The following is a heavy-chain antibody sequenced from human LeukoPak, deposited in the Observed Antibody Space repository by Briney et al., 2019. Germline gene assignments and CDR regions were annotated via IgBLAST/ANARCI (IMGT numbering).Heavy chain of an antibody. CDR2: IYTRWRT. CDR1: GGSVSTKS. J-gene: IGHJ4*02. D-gene: IGHD2-15*01. V-gene: IGHV4-4*09. CDR3: SVAGS. Sequence: SETLSLTCTVSGGSVSTKSWSWIRQPPGKGLEGIGYIYTRWRTSYNPSLRSRVTISGDTAKNQFSLKLNSVTAADTAVYYCSVAGSWGQGTLVTVSS.